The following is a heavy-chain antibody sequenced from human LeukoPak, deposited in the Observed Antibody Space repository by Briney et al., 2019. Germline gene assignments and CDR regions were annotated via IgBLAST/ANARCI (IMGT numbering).Heavy chain of an antibody. D-gene: IGHD6-13*01. CDR3: ARTREYSSSWYFPPFDP. CDR2: INPNSGRT. J-gene: IGHJ5*02. CDR1: GYTFSDYY. Sequence: GASVKVSCKTSGYTFSDYYIHWIRQAPGQGLEWMGWINPNSGRTNYAQNFQGRVTMTRDPSISTAYMELNSLTSNDTAVYYCARTREYSSSWYFPPFDPWGQGTLVTVSS. V-gene: IGHV1-2*02.